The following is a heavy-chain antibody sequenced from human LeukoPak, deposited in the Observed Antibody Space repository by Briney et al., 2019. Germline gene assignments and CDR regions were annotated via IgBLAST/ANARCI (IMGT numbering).Heavy chain of an antibody. Sequence: GGSLRLSCAASGFNFREYGIHWVRQAPGKGLEWLSVTSGNGRFTDYADSVKGRFTISRDNSKNSLFLQIHSVRTEDTAFYYCAKEQRPDSFSDFDYWGQGTLVTVSS. CDR2: TSGNGRFT. CDR3: AKEQRPDSFSDFDY. J-gene: IGHJ4*02. CDR1: GFNFREYG. D-gene: IGHD5-18*01. V-gene: IGHV3-43*02.